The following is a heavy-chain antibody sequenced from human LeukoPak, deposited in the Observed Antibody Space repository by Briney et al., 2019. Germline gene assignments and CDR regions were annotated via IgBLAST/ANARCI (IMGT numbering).Heavy chain of an antibody. D-gene: IGHD5-18*01. CDR1: GFTFSSYG. V-gene: IGHV3-30*02. J-gene: IGHJ5*01. CDR2: IRYDGSNK. CDR3: AKDQRGYSRPFES. Sequence: PGGSLRLSCAASGFTFSSYGMHWVRQAPGKGLEWVAFIRYDGSNKYYADSMEGRFTISRDNSRNTLSLQLNSLRAEDTALYYCAKDQRGYSRPFESWGQGTLVTVSS.